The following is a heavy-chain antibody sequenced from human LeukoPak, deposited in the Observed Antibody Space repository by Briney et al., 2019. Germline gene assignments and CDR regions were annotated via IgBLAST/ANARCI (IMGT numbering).Heavy chain of an antibody. CDR2: ISYDGSNK. CDR1: GFTLSTYA. Sequence: PGGSLRLSCAASGFTLSTYAIHWVRQAPGKGLEGVIVISYDGSNKYYADSVRGRFTISRDNSKNTVYLQMNSLRPEDTAVYYCAKQYSGSRYGDYWGQGTLVTVSS. J-gene: IGHJ4*02. D-gene: IGHD1-26*01. CDR3: AKQYSGSRYGDY. V-gene: IGHV3-30*14.